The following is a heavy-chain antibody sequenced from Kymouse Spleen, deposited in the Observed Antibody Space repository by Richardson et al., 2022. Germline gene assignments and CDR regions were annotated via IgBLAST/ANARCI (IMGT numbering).Heavy chain of an antibody. J-gene: IGHJ6*02. CDR1: GFTFSSYG. CDR3: ARDHPAAAVYYYYGMDV. D-gene: IGHD6-13*01. CDR2: IWYDGSNK. V-gene: IGHV3-33*01. Sequence: QVQLVESGGGVVQPGRSLRLSCAASGFTFSSYGMHWVRQAPGKGLEWVAVIWYDGSNKYYADSVKGRFTISRDNSKNTLYLQMNSLRAEDTAVYYCARDHPAAAVYYYYGMDVWGQGTTVTVSS.